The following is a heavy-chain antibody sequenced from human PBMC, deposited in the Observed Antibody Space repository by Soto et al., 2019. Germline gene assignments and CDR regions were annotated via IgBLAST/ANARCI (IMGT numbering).Heavy chain of an antibody. CDR3: ARDKYQLLWNDAFDI. CDR1: GYTFTGYY. CDR2: INPNSGGT. V-gene: IGHV1-2*02. Sequence: ASVKVSCKASGYTFTGYYMHWVRQAPGQGLKWMGWINPNSGGTNYAQKFQGRVTMTRDTSISTAYMELSRLRSDDTAVYYCARDKYQLLWNDAFDIWGQGTMVTVSS. D-gene: IGHD2-2*01. J-gene: IGHJ3*02.